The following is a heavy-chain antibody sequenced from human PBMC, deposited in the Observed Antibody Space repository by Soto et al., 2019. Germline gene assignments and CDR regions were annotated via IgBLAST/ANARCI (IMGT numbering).Heavy chain of an antibody. V-gene: IGHV4-34*01. CDR3: ARGYYDFWSGYQPPDY. J-gene: IGHJ4*02. CDR2: INHSGST. CDR1: GGSFSGYY. Sequence: SETLSLTCAVYGGSFSGYYWSWIRQPPGKGLEWIGEINHSGSTNYNPSLKSRVTISVDTSKNQFSLKLSSVTAADTAVYYCARGYYDFWSGYQPPDYWGQGTLVTVS. D-gene: IGHD3-3*01.